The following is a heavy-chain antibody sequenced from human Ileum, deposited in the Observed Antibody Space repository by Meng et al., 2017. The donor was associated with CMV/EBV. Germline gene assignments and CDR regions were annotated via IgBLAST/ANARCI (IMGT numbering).Heavy chain of an antibody. CDR3: TKNVKGGYCTSTSCFIPGMDV. CDR2: ISGSGSNT. J-gene: IGHJ6*02. V-gene: IGHV3-23*01. CDR1: GFTFKTHV. D-gene: IGHD2-2*01. Sequence: GGSLRLSCGASGFTFKTHVMNWVRQAPGKGPEWVSSISGSGSNTYYADSVKGRFTISRDNSKNIFYLQMSSLRGEDTAVYYCTKNVKGGYCTSTSCFIPGMDVWGQGNTVNGAS.